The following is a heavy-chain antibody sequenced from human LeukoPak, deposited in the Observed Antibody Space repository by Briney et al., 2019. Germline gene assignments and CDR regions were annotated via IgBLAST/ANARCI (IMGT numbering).Heavy chain of an antibody. CDR2: IIPIFGTA. J-gene: IGHJ6*02. D-gene: IGHD3-16*01. V-gene: IGHV1-69*13. Sequence: ASVKVSCKASGNSISNYAVSWVRQAPGQGFEWMGGIIPIFGTADYAQKFQGRVTITADQSTSTTYMALSSLKSEDTATYYCTARACHAGGCSSSFYYYYGLHFWGQGTTVSVS. CDR3: TARACHAGGCSSSFYYYYGLHF. CDR1: GNSISNYA.